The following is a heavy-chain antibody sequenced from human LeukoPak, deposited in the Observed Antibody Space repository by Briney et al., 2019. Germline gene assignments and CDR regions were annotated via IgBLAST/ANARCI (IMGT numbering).Heavy chain of an antibody. J-gene: IGHJ3*02. CDR2: IYYSGST. CDR3: ARGMVNPFGI. CDR1: GGSISSYC. V-gene: IGHV4-59*01. Sequence: SETLSLTCTVSGGSISSYCWSWIRQPPGKGLEWIGYIYYSGSTNYNPSLKSRVTISVDTSKNQFSLKLSSVTAADTAVYYCARGMVNPFGIWGQGTMVTVSS. D-gene: IGHD2-21*01.